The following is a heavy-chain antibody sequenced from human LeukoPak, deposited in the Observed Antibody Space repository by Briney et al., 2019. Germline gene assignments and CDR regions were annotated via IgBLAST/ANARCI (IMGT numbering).Heavy chain of an antibody. CDR3: AKNGDFCLEY. D-gene: IGHD3-16*01. CDR1: GFTFSSYG. CDR2: ISYGGSNK. Sequence: GGSLRLSCAASGFTFSSYGMHWVRQAPGKGLEWVAVISYGGSNKYYADSVKGRFTISRDNSKNTLYLQMNSLRAEGTAVYYCAKNGDFCLEYWGQGTLVTVSS. J-gene: IGHJ4*02. V-gene: IGHV3-30*18.